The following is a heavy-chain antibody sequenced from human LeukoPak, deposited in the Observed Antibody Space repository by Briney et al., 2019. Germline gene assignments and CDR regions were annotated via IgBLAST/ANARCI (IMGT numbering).Heavy chain of an antibody. CDR3: TRDAEISGYTWYNWFDP. CDR1: GGSFSGYY. D-gene: IGHD3-22*01. CDR2: INHSGST. V-gene: IGHV4-34*01. J-gene: IGHJ5*02. Sequence: SETLSLTCAVYGGSFSGYYWSWIRQPPGKGPEWIGEINHSGSTNYNPSLKSRVTISVDTSKNQFSLKLSSVTAADTAVYYCTRDAEISGYTWYNWFDPWGQGILVTVSS.